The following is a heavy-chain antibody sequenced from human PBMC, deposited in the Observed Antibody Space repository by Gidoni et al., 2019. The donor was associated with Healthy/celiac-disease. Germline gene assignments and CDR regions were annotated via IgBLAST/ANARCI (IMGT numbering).Heavy chain of an antibody. V-gene: IGHV1-24*01. CDR1: GNTLTELS. J-gene: IGHJ4*02. CDR2: FDPEDGET. Sequence: QVQLVQSGAAVTKPGASVKVSCKVSGNTLTELSMHWVRQAPGKGLEWMGGFDPEDGETIYAQTFQGRVTMTEDTSTDTAYMELSSLRSEDTAVYYCAIYDFWSGYYNYWGQGTLVTVSS. CDR3: AIYDFWSGYYNY. D-gene: IGHD3-3*01.